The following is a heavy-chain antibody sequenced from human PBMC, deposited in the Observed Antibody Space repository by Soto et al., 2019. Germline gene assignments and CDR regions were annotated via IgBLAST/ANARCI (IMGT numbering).Heavy chain of an antibody. J-gene: IGHJ4*02. V-gene: IGHV3-48*02. CDR2: ISSRSTTI. Sequence: GGSLRLSCAASGFTFSIYTMNWVRQAPGKGLEWVSYISSRSTTIYYADSVKGRFTISRDNAKNSLYLQMNSLTDEDTAVYFCARDPYSSIYNSGVYYFDYWGQGTLVTVSS. CDR1: GFTFSIYT. D-gene: IGHD6-13*01. CDR3: ARDPYSSIYNSGVYYFDY.